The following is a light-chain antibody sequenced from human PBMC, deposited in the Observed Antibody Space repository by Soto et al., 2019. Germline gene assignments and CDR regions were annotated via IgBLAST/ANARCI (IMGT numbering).Light chain of an antibody. CDR3: QEIDSYPPT. CDR2: YVS. Sequence: VGDRVTITCRASQGVNNHLAWYQQSPGRAPKLLISYVSTLQSGVPSRFSGSGSGTEFTLIINSLQPEDFATYYCQEIDSYPPTFGQGTRLEIK. J-gene: IGKJ5*01. CDR1: QGVNNH. V-gene: IGKV1-9*01.